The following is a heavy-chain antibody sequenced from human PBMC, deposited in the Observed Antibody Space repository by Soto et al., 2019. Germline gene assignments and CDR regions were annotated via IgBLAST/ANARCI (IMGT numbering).Heavy chain of an antibody. Sequence: LEWVSAISGRGGSTYYADSVKGRFTISRDNSKNTLYLQMNSLRAEDTAVYYCAKRAHPGYSSTWVYFDYSGQGTLFTVSS. CDR3: AKRAHPGYSSTWVYFDY. CDR2: ISGRGGST. V-gene: IGHV3-23*01. J-gene: IGHJ4*02. D-gene: IGHD6-13*01.